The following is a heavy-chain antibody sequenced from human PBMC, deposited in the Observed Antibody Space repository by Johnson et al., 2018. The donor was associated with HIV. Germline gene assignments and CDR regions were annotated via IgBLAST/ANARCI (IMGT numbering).Heavy chain of an antibody. Sequence: QMQLVESGGGLVKPGGSLRLSCAASGFTFSDYYMNWIRQAPGKGLEWVSYIRSSGSTIYYADSVKGRFTISRDNAKNSLYLQMNSLRAEDTAVYYCAREMRWPSKAAFDIWGQWTMVTVSS. CDR1: GFTFSDYY. CDR3: AREMRWPSKAAFDI. V-gene: IGHV3-11*04. J-gene: IGHJ3*02. CDR2: IRSSGSTI. D-gene: IGHD5-24*01.